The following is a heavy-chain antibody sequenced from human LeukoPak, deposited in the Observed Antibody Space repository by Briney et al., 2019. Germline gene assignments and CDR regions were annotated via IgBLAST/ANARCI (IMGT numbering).Heavy chain of an antibody. Sequence: ASVKVSCKASGYTFTSYDINWVRQATGQGLEWMGWMNPNSGNTGYAQKFQGRVTMTRNTSISTAYMELSSLRSEDTAVYYCARGLDIVVVPAAISQNYYYYYMDVWGKGTTVTVFS. CDR2: MNPNSGNT. CDR3: ARGLDIVVVPAAISQNYYYYYMDV. J-gene: IGHJ6*03. CDR1: GYTFTSYD. V-gene: IGHV1-8*01. D-gene: IGHD2-2*03.